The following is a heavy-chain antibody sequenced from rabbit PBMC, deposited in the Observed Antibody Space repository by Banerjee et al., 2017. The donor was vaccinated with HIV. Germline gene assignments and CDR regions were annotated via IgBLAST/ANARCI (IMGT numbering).Heavy chain of an antibody. V-gene: IGHV1S40*01. D-gene: IGHD2-1*01. CDR3: AREVIYDYYGDYYSDGMDL. Sequence: WAKGRFTISKSSSTTVTLQMSSLTAADTATYFCAREVIYDYYGDYYSDGMDLWGPGTLVTVS. J-gene: IGHJ6*01.